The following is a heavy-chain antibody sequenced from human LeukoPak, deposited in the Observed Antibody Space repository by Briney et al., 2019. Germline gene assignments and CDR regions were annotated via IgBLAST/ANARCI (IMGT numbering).Heavy chain of an antibody. V-gene: IGHV3-21*01. Sequence: GGSLRLSCAASGFTFSSYSMNWVRQAPGKGLEWVSSISSSSSYIYYADSVKGRFTISRDNAKNSLYLQMNSLRAEDTAVYYCARVLGNYYGSGSYPYYFDYWGQGTLVTVSS. CDR2: ISSSSSYI. CDR3: ARVLGNYYGSGSYPYYFDY. D-gene: IGHD3-10*01. CDR1: GFTFSSYS. J-gene: IGHJ4*02.